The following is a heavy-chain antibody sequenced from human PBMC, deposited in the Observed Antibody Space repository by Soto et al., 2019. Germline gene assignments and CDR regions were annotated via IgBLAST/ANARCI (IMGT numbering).Heavy chain of an antibody. D-gene: IGHD4-17*01. CDR3: ARGPVTTVTFFDY. V-gene: IGHV3-30-3*01. J-gene: IGHJ4*02. Sequence: GGSLRLSCAASGFTFSSYAMHWVRQAPGKGLEWVAVISYDGSNKYYADSVKGRFTISRDNSKNTLYLQMNSLRAEDTAVYYCARGPVTTVTFFDYWGQGTLVTVSS. CDR1: GFTFSSYA. CDR2: ISYDGSNK.